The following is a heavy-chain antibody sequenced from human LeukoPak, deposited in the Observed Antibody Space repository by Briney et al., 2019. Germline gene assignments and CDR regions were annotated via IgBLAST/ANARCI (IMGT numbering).Heavy chain of an antibody. CDR2: INHSGST. CDR1: GGSISSYY. D-gene: IGHD5-12*01. V-gene: IGHV4-34*01. J-gene: IGHJ4*02. CDR3: ARGGWLQGFDY. Sequence: PSETLSLTCTVSGGSISSYYWSWIRQPPGKGLEWIGEINHSGSTNYNPSLKSRVTISVDTSKNQFSLKLSSVTAADTAVYYCARGGWLQGFDYWGQGTLVTVSS.